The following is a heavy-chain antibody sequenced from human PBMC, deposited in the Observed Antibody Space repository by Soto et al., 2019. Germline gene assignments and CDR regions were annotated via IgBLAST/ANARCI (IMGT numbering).Heavy chain of an antibody. CDR1: GDSISNSRFY. CDR2: IYHTGNA. CDR3: ARRLYYDSSGFEGGGMDV. D-gene: IGHD3-22*01. V-gene: IGHV4-39*01. Sequence: SETLFLTCSVSGDSISNSRFYWAWIRQPPGEGLEWIGSIYHTGNAYYNPSLKSRVTISVDTSKNQFSLKLTSVTAADTAVYYCARRLYYDSSGFEGGGMDVWGQGTTVTVSS. J-gene: IGHJ6*02.